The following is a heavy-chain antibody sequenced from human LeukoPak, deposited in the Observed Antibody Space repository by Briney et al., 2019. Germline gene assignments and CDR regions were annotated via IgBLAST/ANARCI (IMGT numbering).Heavy chain of an antibody. CDR3: AREPGDSTCYFDF. J-gene: IGHJ4*02. V-gene: IGHV1-46*01. Sequence: ASVKVSCKASGYTFTRYYVHWVRQAPGQGLEWLGLINPNTGTTTYAQKFQGRVTMTRDTSTSTVYMDLSSLRSEGTAVYFCAREPGDSTCYFDFWGQGTLVTVSS. CDR1: GYTFTRYY. D-gene: IGHD3-10*01. CDR2: INPNTGTT.